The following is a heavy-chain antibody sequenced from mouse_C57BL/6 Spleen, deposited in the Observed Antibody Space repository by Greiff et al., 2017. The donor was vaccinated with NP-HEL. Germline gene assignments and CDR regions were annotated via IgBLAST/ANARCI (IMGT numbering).Heavy chain of an antibody. V-gene: IGHV1-52*01. CDR1: GYTFTSYW. D-gene: IGHD3-2*02. J-gene: IGHJ2*01. Sequence: QVQLKQPGAELVRPGSSVKLSCKASGYTFTSYWMHWVKQRPIQGLEWIGNIDPSDSETHYNQKFKDKATLTVDKSSSTAYMQLSSLTSEDSAVYYCARGAAQGFDYWGQGTTRTVSS. CDR2: IDPSDSET. CDR3: ARGAAQGFDY.